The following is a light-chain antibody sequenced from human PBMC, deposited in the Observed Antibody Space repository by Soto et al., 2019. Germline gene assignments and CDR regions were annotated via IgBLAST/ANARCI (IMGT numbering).Light chain of an antibody. CDR2: DAS. J-gene: IGKJ5*01. CDR1: HSASSY. Sequence: ELVLTQSPAPLSVSPGERATLSCRASHSASSYLACYQQTPGQAPRLLIYDASNRATGTPASFSGSASVTEFTLTIISLVPDDDSVNYCQQRINRSPLTFGQGTRLDIK. V-gene: IGKV3-11*01. CDR3: QQRINRSPLT.